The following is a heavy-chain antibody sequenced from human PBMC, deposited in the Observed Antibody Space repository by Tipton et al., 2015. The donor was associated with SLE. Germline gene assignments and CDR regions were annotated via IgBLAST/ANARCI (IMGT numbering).Heavy chain of an antibody. Sequence: GSLRLSCAASGFTFSRYSMNWVRQAPGKGLEWVSYISSSSSSRYYADSVKGRFAISRDNAKNSLYLQMNSLRAEDTALYYCAKDTSYDSSGYLDYWGQGTLVTVSS. V-gene: IGHV3-48*01. J-gene: IGHJ4*02. CDR1: GFTFSRYS. CDR2: ISSSSSSR. CDR3: AKDTSYDSSGYLDY. D-gene: IGHD3-22*01.